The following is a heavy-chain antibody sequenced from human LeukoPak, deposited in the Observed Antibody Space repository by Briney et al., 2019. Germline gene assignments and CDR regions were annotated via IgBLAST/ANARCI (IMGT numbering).Heavy chain of an antibody. V-gene: IGHV5-51*01. CDR3: ASRPFETTVVPWDFY. CDR1: GYSFTSYW. Sequence: GESLKISCKGSGYSFTSYWIGWVRQMPGKGLEWMGIIYPGDSDTRYSPSFQGQVTISADKSISTAYLQWSSLTASDTAMYYCASRPFETTVVPWDFYWGQGTQVTVSS. CDR2: IYPGDSDT. J-gene: IGHJ4*02. D-gene: IGHD4-23*01.